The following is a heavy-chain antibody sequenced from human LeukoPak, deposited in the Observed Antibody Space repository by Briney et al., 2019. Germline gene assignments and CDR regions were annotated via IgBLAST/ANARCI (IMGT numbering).Heavy chain of an antibody. D-gene: IGHD6-13*01. CDR2: TSGSGSST. CDR3: AKGSRSSGGHYFDC. V-gene: IGHV3-23*01. CDR1: GFTFSSFA. J-gene: IGHJ4*02. Sequence: PGGSLRLSCAASGFTFSSFAMSWVRQAPGMGLEWVSATSGSGSSTYYADSVKGRFAISRDNSKNTLYLQMNSLRAEDTALYYCAKGSRSSGGHYFDCWGQGTLVTVSS.